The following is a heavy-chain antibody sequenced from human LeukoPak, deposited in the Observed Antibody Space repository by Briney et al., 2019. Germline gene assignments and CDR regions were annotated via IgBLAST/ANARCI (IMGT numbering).Heavy chain of an antibody. D-gene: IGHD2-2*01. CDR3: ARLVVVPAARLYYFDY. CDR2: IYHSGST. Sequence: PSETLSLTCAVSGYSISSGYYWGWIRQPPGKGLEWIGSIYHSGSTYYNPSLKSRVTISVDTSKNHFSLKLSSVTAADTAVYYCARLVVVPAARLYYFDYWGQGTLVTVSS. J-gene: IGHJ4*02. V-gene: IGHV4-38-2*01. CDR1: GYSISSGYY.